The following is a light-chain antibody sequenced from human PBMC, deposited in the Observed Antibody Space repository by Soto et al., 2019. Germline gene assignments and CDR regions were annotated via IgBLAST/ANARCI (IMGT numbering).Light chain of an antibody. J-gene: IGLJ2*01. Sequence: QSVLTQPPSVSGAPGQRVTISCSGNKSNVGRNYVSWYQQFPGTAPRLLIYDTNKRPSGIPGRFSGSKSGTSATLGITGLQTGDEAIYYCGTWDSRLSGVLFGGGTKLTVL. CDR1: KSNVGRNY. V-gene: IGLV1-51*01. CDR3: GTWDSRLSGVL. CDR2: DTN.